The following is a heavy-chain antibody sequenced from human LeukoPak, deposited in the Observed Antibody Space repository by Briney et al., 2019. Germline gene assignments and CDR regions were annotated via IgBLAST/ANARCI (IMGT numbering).Heavy chain of an antibody. D-gene: IGHD1-1*01. CDR3: ARGTYYFDY. J-gene: IGHJ4*02. Sequence: GESLRLSCVASGFTVSSNYMTWVRQAPGKGLEWVSVIYSGGGADTYYADSVKGRFTISRDNSKNTLYLQMNSLRAEDTAVYYCARGTYYFDYWGQGTLVTGSS. CDR2: IYSGGGADT. CDR1: GFTVSSNY. V-gene: IGHV3-66*01.